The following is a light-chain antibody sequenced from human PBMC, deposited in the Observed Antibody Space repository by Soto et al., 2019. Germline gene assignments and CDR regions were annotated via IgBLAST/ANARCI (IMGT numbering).Light chain of an antibody. Sequence: IVMTQSPATLSSFPGDRVTLSCRASQAVNTRLAWYQHRPGQPPRLLIYLASNRDAGVPARFSGSGSGTDFTLTISDVEPEDFEVYYCHQRQSWPRTFGQGTKVDIK. CDR2: LAS. CDR1: QAVNTR. CDR3: HQRQSWPRT. J-gene: IGKJ1*01. V-gene: IGKV3-11*01.